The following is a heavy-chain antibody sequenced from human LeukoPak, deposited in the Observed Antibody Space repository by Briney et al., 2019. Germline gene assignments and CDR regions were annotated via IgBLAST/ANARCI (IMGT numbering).Heavy chain of an antibody. CDR3: ARSLGSSGCYHDAFDI. D-gene: IGHD6-19*01. CDR1: SGTFSSYA. J-gene: IGHJ3*02. Sequence: SVKVSCKVSSGTFSSYALSWVRQAPGQGLEWMGGIIPIFCTAYYTQRFHGRVTITADESTSTAYMELSSLRSDDTAVYYCARSLGSSGCYHDAFDIWGQGTMVTVSS. V-gene: IGHV1-69*13. CDR2: IIPIFCTA.